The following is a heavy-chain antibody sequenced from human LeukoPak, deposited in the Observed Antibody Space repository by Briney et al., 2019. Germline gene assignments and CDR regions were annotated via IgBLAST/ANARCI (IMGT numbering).Heavy chain of an antibody. V-gene: IGHV3-74*01. CDR1: GFTFDGYW. J-gene: IGHJ4*02. Sequence: GGSLRLSCAASGFTFDGYWMHWVRQAPGKGLVWVSRINSDGSTTNYADSVMGRFTISRDNAKNTLYLQMDSLTAEDTAVYYCWVPATAGEGDYWGQGTLVTVSS. D-gene: IGHD2-2*01. CDR3: WVPATAGEGDY. CDR2: INSDGSTT.